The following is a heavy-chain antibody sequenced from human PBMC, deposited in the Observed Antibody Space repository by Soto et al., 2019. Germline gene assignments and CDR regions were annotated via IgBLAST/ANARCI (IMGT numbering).Heavy chain of an antibody. CDR2: ISSSSSTI. CDR1: GFTFSSYS. J-gene: IGHJ4*02. V-gene: IGHV3-48*01. Sequence: EVQLVESGGVLVQPGGSLRLSCAASGFTFSSYSMNWVRQAPGKGLEWVSYISSSSSTIYYADSVKGRFTISRDNAKNSLYLQMNSLRAEDTAVYYCARDLDQPLGTGDYWGQGTLVTVSS. D-gene: IGHD7-27*01. CDR3: ARDLDQPLGTGDY.